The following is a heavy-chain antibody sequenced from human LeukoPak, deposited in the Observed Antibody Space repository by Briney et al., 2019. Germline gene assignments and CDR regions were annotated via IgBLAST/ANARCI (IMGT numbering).Heavy chain of an antibody. CDR1: GFTFSSYW. Sequence: GGSLRLSCAASGFTFSSYWMSWVRQAPGKGLEWVANIEEDGSGKHYVDSVKGRFTISRDNAKNSLYLQMNSLRAEDTAVYYCARARPPDSSGYYPPEYFQHWGQGTLVTVSS. V-gene: IGHV3-7*04. CDR2: IEEDGSGK. J-gene: IGHJ1*01. CDR3: ARARPPDSSGYYPPEYFQH. D-gene: IGHD3-22*01.